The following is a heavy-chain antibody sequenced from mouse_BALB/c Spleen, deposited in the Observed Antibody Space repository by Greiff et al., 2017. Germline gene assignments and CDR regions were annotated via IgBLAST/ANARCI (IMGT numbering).Heavy chain of an antibody. Sequence: LQESGAELMKPGASVKISCKATGYTFSSYWIEWVKQRPGHGLEWIGEILPGSGSTNYNEKFKGKATFTADTSSNTAYMQLSSLTSEDSAVYYCARRYYGSSFAYWGQGTLVTVSA. D-gene: IGHD1-2*01. J-gene: IGHJ3*01. V-gene: IGHV1-9*01. CDR3: ARRYYGSSFAY. CDR1: GYTFSSYW. CDR2: ILPGSGST.